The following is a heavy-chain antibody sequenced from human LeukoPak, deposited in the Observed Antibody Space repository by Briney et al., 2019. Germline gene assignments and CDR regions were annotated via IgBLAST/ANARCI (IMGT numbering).Heavy chain of an antibody. Sequence: SETLSLTCTVSGGSISSYYWSWIRQPPGKGLEWIGEIYHSGSTNYNPSLKSRVTISVDKSKNQFSLKLSSVTAADTAVYYCARGGIQLWPGPDYYYYYGMDVWGQGTTVTVSS. CDR2: IYHSGST. D-gene: IGHD5-18*01. J-gene: IGHJ6*02. V-gene: IGHV4-59*12. CDR3: ARGGIQLWPGPDYYYYYGMDV. CDR1: GGSISSYY.